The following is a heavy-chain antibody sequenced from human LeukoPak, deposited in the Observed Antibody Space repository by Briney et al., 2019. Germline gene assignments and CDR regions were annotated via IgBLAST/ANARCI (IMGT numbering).Heavy chain of an antibody. Sequence: QPGGSLRLSCAASGFVFSIYEMNWVRQAPGKGLQWVSYISTSGSTIHYADSVKGRFTFSRDNAKNSVYLQMNSLRAEDTAVYYCASRQSYGDYDYWGQGTLVTVSS. CDR2: ISTSGSTI. D-gene: IGHD5-12*01. V-gene: IGHV3-48*03. CDR1: GFVFSIYE. CDR3: ASRQSYGDYDY. J-gene: IGHJ4*02.